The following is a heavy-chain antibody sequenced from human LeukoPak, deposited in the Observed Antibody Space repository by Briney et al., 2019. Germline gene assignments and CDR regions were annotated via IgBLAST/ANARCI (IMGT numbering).Heavy chain of an antibody. V-gene: IGHV3-23*01. J-gene: IGHJ2*01. D-gene: IGHD3-10*01. CDR2: ISGSGGST. CDR1: GFTFSSYA. CDR3: AREEYGSGSYMGYFDL. Sequence: GGSLRLSCAASGFTFSSYAMSWVRQAPGKGLEWVSAISGSGGSTYYADSVKGRFTISRDNSKNTLYLQMNSLRAEDTAVYYCAREEYGSGSYMGYFDLWGRGTLVTVSS.